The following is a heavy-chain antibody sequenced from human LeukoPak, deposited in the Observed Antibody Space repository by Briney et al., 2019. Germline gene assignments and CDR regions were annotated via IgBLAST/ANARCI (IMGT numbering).Heavy chain of an antibody. Sequence: GRSLRLSCAASGFTFSRYGMHWVRQAPGKGLEWVTVISYDGSNKYYADSVKGRFTISRDNSKNTLYLQMNSLRAEDTAVYYCAKPDYGDYFFDFWGQGTLVSVSS. V-gene: IGHV3-30*18. D-gene: IGHD4-17*01. CDR1: GFTFSRYG. J-gene: IGHJ4*02. CDR2: ISYDGSNK. CDR3: AKPDYGDYFFDF.